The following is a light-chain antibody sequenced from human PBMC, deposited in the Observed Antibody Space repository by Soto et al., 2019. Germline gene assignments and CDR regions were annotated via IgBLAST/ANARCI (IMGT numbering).Light chain of an antibody. CDR1: SGSVSTSYY. Sequence: QTVVTQEPSFSVSPGGTVTLTCGLSSGSVSTSYYPSWYQQTPGQAPRTLIYSTNTRSSGVPDRFSGSILGNKAALTITGAQADDESDYYCVLYGVFGGGTKVHRP. V-gene: IGLV8-61*01. CDR2: STN. J-gene: IGLJ2*01. CDR3: VLYGV.